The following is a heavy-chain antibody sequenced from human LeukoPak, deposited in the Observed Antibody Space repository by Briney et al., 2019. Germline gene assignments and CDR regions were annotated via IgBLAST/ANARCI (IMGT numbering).Heavy chain of an antibody. CDR3: ARVGYSSSWYDYYYYGMDV. CDR2: IYYSGNT. D-gene: IGHD6-13*01. V-gene: IGHV4-59*01. Sequence: PSETLSLTCTVSGGSISSYYWSWIRQPPGKGLEWIGYIYYSGNTNYNPSLKSRVTISVDTSKNQFSLKLSSVTAADTAVYYCARVGYSSSWYDYYYYGMDVWGQGTTVTVSS. J-gene: IGHJ6*02. CDR1: GGSISSYY.